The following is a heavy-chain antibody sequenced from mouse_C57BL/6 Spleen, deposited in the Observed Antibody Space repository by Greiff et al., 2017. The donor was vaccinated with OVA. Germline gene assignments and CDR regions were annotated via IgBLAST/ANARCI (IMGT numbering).Heavy chain of an antibody. CDR3: ARTWNY. V-gene: IGHV1-82*01. J-gene: IGHJ2*01. CDR1: GYAFSSSW. CDR2: IYPGDGDT. Sequence: QVQLQQPGAELVKPGASVKISCKASGYAFSSSWMNWVKQRPGKGLEWIGRIYPGDGDTNYNGKFKGKATLTADKSSSTAYMQLSSLTSEDSAVYFCARTWNYWGQGTTLTDSS.